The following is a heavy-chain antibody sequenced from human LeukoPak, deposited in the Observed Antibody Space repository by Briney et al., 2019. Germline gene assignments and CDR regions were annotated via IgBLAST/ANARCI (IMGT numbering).Heavy chain of an antibody. Sequence: PSETLSLTCTVPGGSISSYYWGWIRQPPGKGLEWIGYIYYSGSTNYNPSLKSRVTISVDTSKNRFSLKLSSVTAADTAVYYCARRYDFWSGYYFDYWGQGTLVTVSS. CDR2: IYYSGST. J-gene: IGHJ4*02. D-gene: IGHD3-3*01. CDR3: ARRYDFWSGYYFDY. CDR1: GGSISSYY. V-gene: IGHV4-59*08.